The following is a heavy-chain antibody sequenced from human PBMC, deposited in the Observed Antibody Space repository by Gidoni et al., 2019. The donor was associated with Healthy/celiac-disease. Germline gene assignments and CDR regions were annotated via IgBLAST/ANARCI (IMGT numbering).Heavy chain of an antibody. CDR2: IKQDGSEK. J-gene: IGHJ4*02. D-gene: IGHD5-12*01. Sequence: EVQLVESGGGLVQPGGSLRLSCAASGFTFSSYWMSWVRQAPGKGLEGVANIKQDGSEKYYVDSVKGRFTISRDNAKNSLYLQMNSLRAEDTAVYYCARDGGYSGYDFGYFDYWGQGTLVTVSS. CDR1: GFTFSSYW. V-gene: IGHV3-7*01. CDR3: ARDGGYSGYDFGYFDY.